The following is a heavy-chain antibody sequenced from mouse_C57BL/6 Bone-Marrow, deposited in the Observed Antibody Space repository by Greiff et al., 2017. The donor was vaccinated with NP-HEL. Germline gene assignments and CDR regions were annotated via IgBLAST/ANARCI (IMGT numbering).Heavy chain of an antibody. J-gene: IGHJ1*03. CDR3: ARGQSNYVGYFDV. Sequence: EVKLMESEGGLVQPGSSVKLSCTASGFTFSDYYMAWVRQVPEKGLEWVANINYDGSSTYYLDSLKSRFIISRDNAKNILYLQMSSLKSEDTATYYCARGQSNYVGYFDVWGTGTTVTVSS. D-gene: IGHD2-5*01. CDR1: GFTFSDYY. V-gene: IGHV5-16*01. CDR2: INYDGSST.